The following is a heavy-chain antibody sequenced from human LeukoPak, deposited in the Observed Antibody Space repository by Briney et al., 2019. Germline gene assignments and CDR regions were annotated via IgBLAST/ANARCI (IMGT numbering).Heavy chain of an antibody. CDR2: FDPEDGET. Sequence: ASVKVSCKVSGYTLTELSMHWVRQAPGKGLEWMGGFDPEDGETIYAQKFQGRVTMAEDTSTDTAYMELSSLRSEDTAVYYCATRTYSGYDWEFDYWGQGTLVTVSS. D-gene: IGHD5-12*01. CDR3: ATRTYSGYDWEFDY. V-gene: IGHV1-24*01. CDR1: GYTLTELS. J-gene: IGHJ4*02.